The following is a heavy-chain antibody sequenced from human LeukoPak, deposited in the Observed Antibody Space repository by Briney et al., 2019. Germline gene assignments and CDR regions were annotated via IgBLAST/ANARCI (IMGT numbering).Heavy chain of an antibody. CDR3: ARVRGSDFDWLLLGNYYFDY. J-gene: IGHJ4*02. Sequence: PSETLSLTCTASGGSISSSSYYWGWIRQPPGKGLEWTGSIYYSGSTYYNPSLKSRVTISVDTSKNQFSLKLSSVTAADTAVYYCARVRGSDFDWLLLGNYYFDYWGQGTLVTVSS. CDR1: GGSISSSSYY. CDR2: IYYSGST. D-gene: IGHD3-9*01. V-gene: IGHV4-39*07.